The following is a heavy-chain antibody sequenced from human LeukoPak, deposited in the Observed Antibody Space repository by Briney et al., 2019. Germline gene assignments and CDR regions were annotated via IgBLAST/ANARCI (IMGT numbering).Heavy chain of an antibody. CDR3: ARSILTLGYYFDY. Sequence: SETLSLTYTVSGYSISSGYYWGWIRQPPGKGLEWIGSIYHSGSTYYNPSLKSRVTISVDTSKNQFSLKLSSVTAADTAVYYCARSILTLGYYFDYWGQGTLVTVSS. CDR2: IYHSGST. D-gene: IGHD3-3*02. V-gene: IGHV4-38-2*02. J-gene: IGHJ4*02. CDR1: GYSISSGYY.